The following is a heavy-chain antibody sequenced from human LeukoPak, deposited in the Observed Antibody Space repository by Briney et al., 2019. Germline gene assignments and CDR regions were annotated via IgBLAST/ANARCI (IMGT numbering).Heavy chain of an antibody. CDR1: GFTFSSYA. CDR2: ISYDGSNK. Sequence: PGRSLRLSCAASGFTFSSYAMHWVGQAPGKGLEWVAVISYDGSNKYYADSVKGRFTISRDNSKNTLYLQMNSLRAEDTAVYYCARVLSGSNLDFWGQGALVTVSS. V-gene: IGHV3-30-3*01. J-gene: IGHJ4*02. CDR3: ARVLSGSNLDF. D-gene: IGHD3-22*01.